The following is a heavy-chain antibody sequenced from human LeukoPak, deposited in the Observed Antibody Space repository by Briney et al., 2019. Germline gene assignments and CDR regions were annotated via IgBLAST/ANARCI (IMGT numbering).Heavy chain of an antibody. CDR1: GFTFSSYS. CDR3: ASDYSRGSTTDY. CDR2: ISSSSSYI. J-gene: IGHJ4*02. D-gene: IGHD2-15*01. Sequence: PGGSLRLSCAASGFTFSSYSMYWVRQAPGKGLGWVSSISSSSSYIYYADSVKGRFTISRDNAKNSLYLQMNSLRAEDTAVYYCASDYSRGSTTDYWGQGTLVTVSS. V-gene: IGHV3-21*01.